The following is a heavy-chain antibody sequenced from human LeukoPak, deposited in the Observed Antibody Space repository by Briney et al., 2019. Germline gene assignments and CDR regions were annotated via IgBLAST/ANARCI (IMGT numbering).Heavy chain of an antibody. D-gene: IGHD6-19*01. J-gene: IGHJ4*02. V-gene: IGHV3-48*03. CDR1: GFTFSSYE. CDR3: AREIVSAVAGNFDY. CDR2: ISSSGSTI. Sequence: GGSLRLSCAASGFTFSSYEMNWVRQAPGKGLEWVSYISSSGSTIYYADSVEGRFTISRDNAKNSLHLEMNSLRAEDTAVYYCAREIVSAVAGNFDYWGQGTLVTVSS.